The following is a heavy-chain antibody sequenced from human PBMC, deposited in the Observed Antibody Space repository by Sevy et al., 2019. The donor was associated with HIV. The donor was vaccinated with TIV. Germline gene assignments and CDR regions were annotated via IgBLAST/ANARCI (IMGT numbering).Heavy chain of an antibody. J-gene: IGHJ4*02. CDR1: GFSFSDHA. D-gene: IGHD2-15*01. CDR2: ISYNGRNQ. V-gene: IGHV3-30*04. CDR3: ARFVGYCSGGRCSIIDF. Sequence: GGSLRLSCAASGFSFSDHAVSWVRQTPGKGLEWLAVISYNGRNQYYADSVKGRFTISKDNSKNTLYLQLNSLRAEDTAVYYCARFVGYCSGGRCSIIDFWGQGTLVTVSS.